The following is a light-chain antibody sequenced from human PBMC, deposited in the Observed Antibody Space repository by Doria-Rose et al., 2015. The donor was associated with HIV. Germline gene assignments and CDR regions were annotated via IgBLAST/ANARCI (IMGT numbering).Light chain of an antibody. V-gene: IGKV3-20*01. J-gene: IGKJ1*01. Sequence: LTQSLGTLSLSPGERATLSCRASQSFSSTYLAWYQQKPGQAPNLLIYDGSTRATGIPDRFSASGSGTDFTLTINRLEPEDFALYYCHQYGTSWTFGQGTKVEI. CDR1: QSFSSTY. CDR3: HQYGTSWT. CDR2: DGS.